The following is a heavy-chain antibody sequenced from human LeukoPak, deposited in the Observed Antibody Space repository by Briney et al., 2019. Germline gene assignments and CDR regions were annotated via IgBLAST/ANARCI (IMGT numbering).Heavy chain of an antibody. D-gene: IGHD3-3*01. V-gene: IGHV4-59*01. CDR2: IYYSGST. CDR3: ARVSPITVFGVDYYYYMDV. J-gene: IGHJ6*03. CDR1: GASMSDFY. Sequence: SETLSLTCTVSGASMSDFYWNWIRQSPGKGLEWLGYIYYSGSTNYNPSLKSRVTISVDTSKNQFSLKLSSVTAADTAVYYCARVSPITVFGVDYYYYMDVWGKGTTVTVSS.